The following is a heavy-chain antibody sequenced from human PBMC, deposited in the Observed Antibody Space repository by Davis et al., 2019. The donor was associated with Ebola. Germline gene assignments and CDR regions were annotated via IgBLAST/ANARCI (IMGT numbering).Heavy chain of an antibody. V-gene: IGHV4-59*08. D-gene: IGHD6-13*01. CDR1: GGSFGTYY. Sequence: PSETLSLTCTISGGSFGTYYWSWIRQPPGKGLEWIGYIYYSGSTNYNPSLKSRVTISVDTSKNQFSLKLSSVTAADTAVYYCASGYSSSWFHWGQGTLVTVSS. J-gene: IGHJ4*02. CDR3: ASGYSSSWFH. CDR2: IYYSGST.